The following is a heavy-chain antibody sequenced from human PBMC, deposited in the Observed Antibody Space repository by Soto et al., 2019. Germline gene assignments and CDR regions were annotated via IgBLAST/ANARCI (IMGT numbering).Heavy chain of an antibody. V-gene: IGHV2-5*02. CDR1: GFSLTTSGVG. Sequence: QITLRESGPTLVKPTQPLTLTCTFSGFSLTTSGVGVGWIRQPPGKALEWLALIYWDDDVRYSPSLESRLTITKDTSKNQVTLTMYNMDPVDTATYYCVHRLAGLFFGYWGQGILVTVSS. CDR3: VHRLAGLFFGY. J-gene: IGHJ4*02. CDR2: IYWDDDV. D-gene: IGHD3-10*01.